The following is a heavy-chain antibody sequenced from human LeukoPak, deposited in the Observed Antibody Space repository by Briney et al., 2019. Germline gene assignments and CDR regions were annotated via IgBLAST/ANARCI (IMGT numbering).Heavy chain of an antibody. CDR2: ISGSGGST. D-gene: IGHD6-6*01. J-gene: IGHJ4*02. V-gene: IGHV3-23*01. CDR1: GGSISSYY. Sequence: ETLSLTCTVSGGSISSYYWSWIRQPPGKGLEWVSGISGSGGSTYYADSVKGRFTISRDNSKNTLYLQMNSLRAEDTAIYYCAKRRTYSGSSGGLGNGYYFDYWGQGTLVTVSS. CDR3: AKRRTYSGSSGGLGNGYYFDY.